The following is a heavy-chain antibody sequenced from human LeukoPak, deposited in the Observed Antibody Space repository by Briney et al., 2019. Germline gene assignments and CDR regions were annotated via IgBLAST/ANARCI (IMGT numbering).Heavy chain of an antibody. CDR3: ARYKPYYDFWSGYYFDYYYYMDV. CDR1: GYTFTSYD. V-gene: IGHV1-8*01. CDR2: MNPNSGNT. J-gene: IGHJ6*03. Sequence: ASVKVSCKASGYTFTSYDINWVRQATGQGLEWMGWMNPNSGNTGYAQKFQGRVTMTRNTSISTAYMELSSLRSEDTAVYYCARYKPYYDFWSGYYFDYYYYMDVWGEGTTVTVSS. D-gene: IGHD3-3*01.